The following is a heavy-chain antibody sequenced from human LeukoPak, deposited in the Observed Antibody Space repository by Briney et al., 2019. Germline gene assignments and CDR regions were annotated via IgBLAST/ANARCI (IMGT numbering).Heavy chain of an antibody. J-gene: IGHJ4*02. Sequence: SETLSLTCTVSDGSISSYYWGWIRQPAGKGLEWIGRIYTSGSTNYNPSLKSRVTMSVDTSKNQFSLKLSSVTAADTAVYYCAREYSSSSGRYFDYWGQGTLVTVSS. CDR1: DGSISSYY. V-gene: IGHV4-4*07. D-gene: IGHD6-6*01. CDR3: AREYSSSSGRYFDY. CDR2: IYTSGST.